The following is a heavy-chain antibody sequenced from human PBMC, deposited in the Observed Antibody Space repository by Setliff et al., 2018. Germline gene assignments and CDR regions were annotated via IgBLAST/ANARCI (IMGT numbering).Heavy chain of an antibody. CDR3: AREVLPLVREEAFYI. Sequence: ASVNVSCKASGYSFAKYALHWVRQAPGQRLEWMGWINAGNGNTKYSQNFQGRVTITRDTSASTAYVELSSLRSEDTAVYYCAREVLPLVREEAFYIWGQGTMVTVSS. J-gene: IGHJ3*02. V-gene: IGHV1-3*01. D-gene: IGHD2-2*01. CDR1: GYSFAKYA. CDR2: INAGNGNT.